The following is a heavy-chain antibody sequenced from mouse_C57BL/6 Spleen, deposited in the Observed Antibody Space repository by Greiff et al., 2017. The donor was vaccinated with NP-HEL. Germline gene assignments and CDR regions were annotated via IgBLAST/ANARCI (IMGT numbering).Heavy chain of an antibody. J-gene: IGHJ2*01. CDR2: IYPGDGDT. CDR1: GYAFSSSW. D-gene: IGHD2-1*01. V-gene: IGHV1-82*01. Sequence: VQLQQSGPELVKPGASVKISCKVSGYAFSSSWMNWVKQRPGKGLEWIGRIYPGDGDTNYNGKFKGKATLTADKSSSTAYMQLSSLTSEDSAVYFCAKIYYGNFFDYWGQGTTLTVSS. CDR3: AKIYYGNFFDY.